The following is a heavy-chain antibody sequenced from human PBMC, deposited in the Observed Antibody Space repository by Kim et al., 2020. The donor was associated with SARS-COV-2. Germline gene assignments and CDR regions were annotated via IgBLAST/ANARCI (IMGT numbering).Heavy chain of an antibody. J-gene: IGHJ2*01. D-gene: IGHD3-10*02. CDR1: GFTFSSYW. Sequence: GGSLRLSCAASGFTFSSYWMSWVRQAPGKGLEWVANIKQDGSEKYYVDSVKGRFTISRDNAKNSLYLQMNSLRAEDTAVYYCAREPLPFVPPRYFDLWGRGTLVTVSS. CDR3: AREPLPFVPPRYFDL. V-gene: IGHV3-7*03. CDR2: IKQDGSEK.